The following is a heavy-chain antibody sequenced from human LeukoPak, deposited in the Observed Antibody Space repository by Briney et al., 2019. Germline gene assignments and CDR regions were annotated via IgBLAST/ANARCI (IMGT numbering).Heavy chain of an antibody. Sequence: PSETLSLTCAVSGYSISSGYYWGWIRQPPGKGLDWIGSIYHSGSTYYNPSLKSRVTISVDTSKNQFSLKLSSVTAADTAVYYCARPTYYYDSSGYYYFDYMDVWGKGTTVTVSS. D-gene: IGHD3-22*01. J-gene: IGHJ6*03. CDR2: IYHSGST. CDR3: ARPTYYYDSSGYYYFDYMDV. V-gene: IGHV4-38-2*01. CDR1: GYSISSGYY.